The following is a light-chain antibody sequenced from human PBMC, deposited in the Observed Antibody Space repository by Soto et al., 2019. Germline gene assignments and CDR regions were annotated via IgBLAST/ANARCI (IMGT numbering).Light chain of an antibody. Sequence: QSALTQPASVSGSPGQSITISCTGISSDVGSYNHVSWYQQHPGKAPKLMIYEGSERPSGVSNRFSGSKSANSASLAISGLKSEDEADYYCAAWDDGLNGWLFGGGTKLTVL. J-gene: IGLJ3*02. CDR1: SSDVGSYNH. CDR3: AAWDDGLNGWL. CDR2: EGS. V-gene: IGLV2-14*02.